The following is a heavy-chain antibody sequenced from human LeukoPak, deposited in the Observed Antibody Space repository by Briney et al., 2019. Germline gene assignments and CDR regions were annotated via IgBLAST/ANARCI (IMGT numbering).Heavy chain of an antibody. CDR2: ISSSGGST. V-gene: IGHV3-23*01. Sequence: GGSLRLSCAASGFTFTQYAMSWVRQAPGKGLEWVSSISSSGGSTYYADSVKGRFTISRDDSKNTLYVQMNSLRAEDTAVYYCAKVRTGHYFDYWGQGTQVTVSS. CDR1: GFTFTQYA. J-gene: IGHJ4*02. D-gene: IGHD3/OR15-3a*01. CDR3: AKVRTGHYFDY.